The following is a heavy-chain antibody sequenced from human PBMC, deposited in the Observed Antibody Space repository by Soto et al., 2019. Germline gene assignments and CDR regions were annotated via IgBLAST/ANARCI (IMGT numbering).Heavy chain of an antibody. Sequence: ASVKVSCKASGYTFTSSDINWVRQAPGQGLEWMGWMNPNTGNSGFAQKFQGRVTMTSDTSISTAYMELSSLRSEDSAVYYCAKKRTDRDWFDPWGQGTLVTVSS. CDR3: AKKRTDRDWFDP. J-gene: IGHJ5*02. V-gene: IGHV1-8*01. CDR1: GYTFTSSD. CDR2: MNPNTGNS.